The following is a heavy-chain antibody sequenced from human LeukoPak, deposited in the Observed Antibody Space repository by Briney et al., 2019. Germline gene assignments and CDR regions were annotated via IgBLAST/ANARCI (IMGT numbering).Heavy chain of an antibody. CDR3: ARGEMVTRGHYYYGMDV. CDR1: GYTFTVYY. J-gene: IGHJ6*02. V-gene: IGHV1-2*04. CDR2: INPNSGGT. Sequence: GASVNVSCKASGYTFTVYYMHWVRQAPGQGREWMGWINPNSGGTNYAQKFQGWVTMTRDTSIRTAYMELSRLRSDDTAVYYCARGEMVTRGHYYYGMDVWGQGTTVTVSS. D-gene: IGHD5-24*01.